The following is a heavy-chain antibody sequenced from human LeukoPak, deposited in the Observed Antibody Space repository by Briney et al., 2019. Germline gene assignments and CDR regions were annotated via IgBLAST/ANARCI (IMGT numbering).Heavy chain of an antibody. J-gene: IGHJ4*02. CDR2: IYTSGST. D-gene: IGHD3-3*02. Sequence: PSETLSLTCTVSGGSISSGSYYWSWIRQPAGKGLEWIGRIYTSGSTNYNPSLKSRVTISVDTSKNQFSLRLRSVTAADTAVYYCARDYHLAVGRLVQFDNWGQGTLVTVSS. V-gene: IGHV4-61*02. CDR3: ARDYHLAVGRLVQFDN. CDR1: GGSISSGSYY.